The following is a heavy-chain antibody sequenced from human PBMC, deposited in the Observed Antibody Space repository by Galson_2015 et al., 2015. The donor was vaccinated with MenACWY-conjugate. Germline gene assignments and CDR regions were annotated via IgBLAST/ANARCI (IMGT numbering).Heavy chain of an antibody. V-gene: IGHV4-59*01. CDR1: GGSISSYY. J-gene: IGHJ4*02. CDR2: IYYSGST. Sequence: ETLSLTCTVSGGSISSYYWSWIRQPPGKGLEWIGYIYYSGSTNYNPSLKSRVTISVGTSKNQFSLKLSSVTAADTAVYYCARESGHYFDYWGQGTLVTVSS. CDR3: ARESGHYFDY. D-gene: IGHD3-10*01.